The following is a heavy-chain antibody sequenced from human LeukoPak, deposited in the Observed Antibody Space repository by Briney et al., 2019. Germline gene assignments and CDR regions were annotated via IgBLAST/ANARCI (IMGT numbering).Heavy chain of an antibody. D-gene: IGHD3-10*01. CDR1: GFTFSSYG. V-gene: IGHV3-23*01. Sequence: GGSLRLSCAASGFTFSSYGMSWVRQAPGKGLEWVSAISGSGGSTYYADSVKGRFTISRDNSKNTLYLQMNSLRAEDTAVYYCAKVSAYYYASGFDSWGQGTLVTVSS. CDR3: AKVSAYYYASGFDS. J-gene: IGHJ4*02. CDR2: ISGSGGST.